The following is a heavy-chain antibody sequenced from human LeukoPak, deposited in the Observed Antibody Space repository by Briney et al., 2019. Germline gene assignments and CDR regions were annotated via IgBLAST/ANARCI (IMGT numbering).Heavy chain of an antibody. CDR1: GGSISSGGYC. D-gene: IGHD1-26*01. V-gene: IGHV4-31*03. CDR2: IYYSGST. CDR3: ASSVVGATRDAFDI. Sequence: SETLSLTCTVSGGSISSGGYCWSWIRQHPGKGLEWIGYIYYSGSTYYNLSLKSRVTISVDTSKNQFSLKLSSVTAADTAVYYCASSVVGATRDAFDIWGQGTMVTVSS. J-gene: IGHJ3*02.